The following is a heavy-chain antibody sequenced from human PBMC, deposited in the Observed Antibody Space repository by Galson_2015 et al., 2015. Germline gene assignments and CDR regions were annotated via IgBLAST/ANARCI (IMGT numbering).Heavy chain of an antibody. J-gene: IGHJ6*02. D-gene: IGHD5-12*01. CDR1: GGTFSSYA. CDR2: IIPIFGTA. V-gene: IGHV1-69*13. CDR3: ARVLVATTYYYGMDV. Sequence: SVKVSCKASGGTFSSYAISWVRQAPGQGLEWMGGIIPIFGTANYAQKFQGRVTITADESTSTAYMELSSLRSEDTAVYYCARVLVATTYYYGMDVWGQGTTVTVSS.